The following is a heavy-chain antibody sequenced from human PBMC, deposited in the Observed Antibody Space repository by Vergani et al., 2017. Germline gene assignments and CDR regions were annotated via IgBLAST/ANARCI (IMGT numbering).Heavy chain of an antibody. CDR3: AKHFRGWGIDY. Sequence: QVQLVESGGGVVQRGGSLRLSCATFGFTLSNYDMQWIRQAPGKGLEFVAFIQFDGMNQSYADSVKGRFNLSRDFSKNTIYLQMNSLRTDDTAMYYCAKHFRGWGIDYWGQGTQVIVSS. CDR1: GFTLSNYD. D-gene: IGHD3-16*01. J-gene: IGHJ4*02. CDR2: IQFDGMNQ. V-gene: IGHV3-30*02.